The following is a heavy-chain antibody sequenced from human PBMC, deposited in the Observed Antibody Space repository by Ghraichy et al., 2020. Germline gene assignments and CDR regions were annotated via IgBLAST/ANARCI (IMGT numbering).Heavy chain of an antibody. J-gene: IGHJ5*02. CDR3: ACRTLSSSWYRGWFDP. CDR2: IYYSGST. Sequence: SETLSLTCTVSGGSISSSSYYWGWIRQPPGKGLEWIGSIYYSGSTYYNPSLKSRVTISVDTSKNQFSLKLSSVTAADTAVYYCACRTLSSSWYRGWFDPWGQGTLVTVSS. D-gene: IGHD6-13*01. CDR1: GGSISSSSYY. V-gene: IGHV4-39*01.